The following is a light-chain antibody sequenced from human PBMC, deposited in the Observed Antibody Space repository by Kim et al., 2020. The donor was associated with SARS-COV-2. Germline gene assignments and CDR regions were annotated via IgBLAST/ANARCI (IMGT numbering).Light chain of an antibody. CDR2: GAT. J-gene: IGKJ4*01. Sequence: PGERATPSCRASQGVSSNLAWYQQKPGQAPRLLIYGATTRATGIPARFSGSGSGTEFTLPISSLQSGDFAVYYCQQYNNWPLTFGGGTKVDIK. CDR3: QQYNNWPLT. CDR1: QGVSSN. V-gene: IGKV3-15*01.